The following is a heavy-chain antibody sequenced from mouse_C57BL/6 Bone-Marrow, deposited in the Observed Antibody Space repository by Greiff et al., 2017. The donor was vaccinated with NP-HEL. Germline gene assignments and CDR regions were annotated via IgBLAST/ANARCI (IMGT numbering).Heavy chain of an antibody. J-gene: IGHJ3*01. V-gene: IGHV1-15*01. D-gene: IGHD2-2*01. CDR2: IDPETGGT. Sequence: VQLQQSGAELVRPGASVTLSCKASGYTFTDYEMHWVKQTPVHGLEWIGAIDPETGGTAYNQKFKGKAILTADKSSSTAYMELRSLTSEDSAVYYCTRWNPYGYDGAWFAYWGQGTLVTVSA. CDR3: TRWNPYGYDGAWFAY. CDR1: GYTFTDYE.